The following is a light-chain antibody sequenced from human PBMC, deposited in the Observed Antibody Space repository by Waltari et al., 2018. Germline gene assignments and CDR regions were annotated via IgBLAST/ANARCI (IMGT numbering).Light chain of an antibody. CDR3: QQSYNTPLS. J-gene: IGKJ4*01. V-gene: IGKV1-39*01. CDR2: TTS. Sequence: DIQMTQSPSSLSASVGDRVTITCRASQSVSKYLNWYQQQPGKAPKLLIYTTSNLQSGVPSRFSGSGSGTDFTLIISSLQLEDLATYYCQQSYNTPLSFGGGTKVEIK. CDR1: QSVSKY.